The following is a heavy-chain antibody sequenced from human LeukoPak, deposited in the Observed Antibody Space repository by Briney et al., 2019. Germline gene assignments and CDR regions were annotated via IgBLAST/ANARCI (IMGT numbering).Heavy chain of an antibody. CDR3: ARDIYDILTGYYAFDI. CDR2: IYYSGST. D-gene: IGHD3-9*01. J-gene: IGHJ3*02. CDR1: GGSISSYTNY. Sequence: SETLSLTCTVSGGSISSYTNYWAWIRQHPGKGLEWIGYIYYSGSTYYNPSLKSRVTISVDTSKNQFSLKLSSVTAADTAVYYCARDIYDILTGYYAFDIWGQGTMVTVSS. V-gene: IGHV4-31*03.